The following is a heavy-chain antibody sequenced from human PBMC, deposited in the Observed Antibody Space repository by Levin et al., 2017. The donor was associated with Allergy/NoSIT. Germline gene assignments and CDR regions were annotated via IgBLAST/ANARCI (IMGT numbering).Heavy chain of an antibody. Sequence: PSQTLSLTCTVSGGSISSYYWSWIRQPPGKGLEWIGYIYYSGSTNYNPSLKSRVTISVDTSKNQFSLKLSSVTAADTAVYYCARADTDREYSSSWYGDYYYYGMDVWGQGTTVTVSS. CDR2: IYYSGST. CDR3: ARADTDREYSSSWYGDYYYYGMDV. V-gene: IGHV4-59*01. J-gene: IGHJ6*02. CDR1: GGSISSYY. D-gene: IGHD6-13*01.